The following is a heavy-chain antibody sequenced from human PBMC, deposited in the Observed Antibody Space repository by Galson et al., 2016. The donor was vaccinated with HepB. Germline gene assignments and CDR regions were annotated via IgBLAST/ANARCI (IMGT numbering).Heavy chain of an antibody. CDR2: IDDSGYT. J-gene: IGHJ6*02. CDR1: GASISGYY. D-gene: IGHD3-10*01. Sequence: SETLSLTCTVSGASISGYYWSWVRQPPGKGLEPIGYIDDSGYTNYNPSLKSRVTISVDASKNQFSLKLSSVTAADTAVYYCARGPVPEFGARYGMDVWGQGTTVTVSS. V-gene: IGHV4-59*13. CDR3: ARGPVPEFGARYGMDV.